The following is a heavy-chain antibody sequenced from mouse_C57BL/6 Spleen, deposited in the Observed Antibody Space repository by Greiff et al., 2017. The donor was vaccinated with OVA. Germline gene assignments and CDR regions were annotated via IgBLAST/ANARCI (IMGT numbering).Heavy chain of an antibody. V-gene: IGHV1-26*01. J-gene: IGHJ2*01. D-gene: IGHD2-4*01. Sequence: EVQLQQSGPELVKPGASVKISCKASGYTFTDYYMNWVKQSHGKSLEWIGDINPNNGGTSYNQKFKGKATLTVDKSSSTAYMELRSLTSEDSAVYYCAREVYYDYGHFDYWGQGTTLTVSS. CDR3: AREVYYDYGHFDY. CDR2: INPNNGGT. CDR1: GYTFTDYY.